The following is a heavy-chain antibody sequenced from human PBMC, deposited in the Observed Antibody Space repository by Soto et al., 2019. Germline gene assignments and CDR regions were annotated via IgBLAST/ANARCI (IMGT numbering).Heavy chain of an antibody. J-gene: IGHJ4*02. CDR1: SGYTSRGSYL. Sequence: SEPRSLTRTGSSGYTSRGSYLRSWVRQPPGKGLEWIGYIYYSGSTNYNPSPKSRVTISVDTSQNQFSLKLSSVTAADTAVYYCASDGSSSLHYWCQGTLVTVSA. D-gene: IGHD6-13*01. CDR3: ASDGSSSLHY. V-gene: IGHV4-61*01. CDR2: IYYSGST.